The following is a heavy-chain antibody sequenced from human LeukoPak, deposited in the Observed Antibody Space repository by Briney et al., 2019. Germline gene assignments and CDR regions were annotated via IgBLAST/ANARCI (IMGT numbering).Heavy chain of an antibody. V-gene: IGHV4-4*07. CDR1: GGSISSYY. D-gene: IGHD2-15*01. J-gene: IGHJ4*02. CDR2: IYTSGST. Sequence: SETLSLTCTVSGGSISSYYWSWIRQPAGKGLEWIGRIYTSGSTNYNPSLKSRVTMSVDTSKNQFSLKLSSVTAADTAVYYCARGGGCSGGSCPNSDYWGQGTLVTVSS. CDR3: ARGGGCSGGSCPNSDY.